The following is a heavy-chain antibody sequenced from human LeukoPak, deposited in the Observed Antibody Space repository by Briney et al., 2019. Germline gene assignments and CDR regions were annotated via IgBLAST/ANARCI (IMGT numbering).Heavy chain of an antibody. V-gene: IGHV3-30-3*01. D-gene: IGHD3-3*01. CDR3: ARGKGIRYLEWLLSYH. CDR1: GFTFKNYA. J-gene: IGHJ5*02. Sequence: GGSLRRSCAGSGFTFKNYALHWIRQAPGKGLEWVAAISYERSNKDYADSVKGRFTISRDNSHNTVFLQMNSLRTEDTAVYFCARGKGIRYLEWLLSYHWGQGTLVTVSS. CDR2: ISYERSNK.